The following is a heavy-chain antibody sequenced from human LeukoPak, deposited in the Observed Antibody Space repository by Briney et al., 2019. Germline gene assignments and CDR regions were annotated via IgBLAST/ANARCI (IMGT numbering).Heavy chain of an antibody. D-gene: IGHD6-19*01. V-gene: IGHV4-39*07. CDR2: IYYSGST. CDR1: GGSISSSSYY. CDR3: ARDEDSSGFGY. J-gene: IGHJ4*02. Sequence: SETLSLTCTVSGGSISSSSYYWGWIRQPPGKGLEWIGSIYYSGSTYYNPSLKSRVTISVDTSKNQFSLKLSSVTAADTAVYYCARDEDSSGFGYWGQGTLVTVSS.